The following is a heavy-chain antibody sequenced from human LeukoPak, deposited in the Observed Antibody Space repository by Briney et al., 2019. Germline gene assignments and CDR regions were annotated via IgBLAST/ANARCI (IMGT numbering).Heavy chain of an antibody. Sequence: PGGSLRLSCAASGFTFSSYGMNWVRQASGKGLEWVSAISGSGGTSYYADSVKGRFTISRDNAKNTLYLQMNSLRAEDTAVYYCARGPSGEQWLRFYYYGMDVWGQGTTVTVSS. D-gene: IGHD6-19*01. V-gene: IGHV3-23*01. CDR2: ISGSGGTS. CDR1: GFTFSSYG. J-gene: IGHJ6*02. CDR3: ARGPSGEQWLRFYYYGMDV.